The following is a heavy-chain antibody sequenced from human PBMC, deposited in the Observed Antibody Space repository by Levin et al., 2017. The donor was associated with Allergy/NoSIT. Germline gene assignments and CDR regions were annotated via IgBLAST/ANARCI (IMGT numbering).Heavy chain of an antibody. Sequence: PGGSLRLSCTASGFTFGDYAMSWVRQAPGKGLEWVGFIRSKAYGGTTEYAASVKGRFTISRDDSKSIAYLQMNSLKTEDTAVYYCTRGHLGSVHAFDIWGQGTMVTVSS. CDR3: TRGHLGSVHAFDI. D-gene: IGHD3-10*01. V-gene: IGHV3-49*04. J-gene: IGHJ3*02. CDR1: GFTFGDYA. CDR2: IRSKAYGGTT.